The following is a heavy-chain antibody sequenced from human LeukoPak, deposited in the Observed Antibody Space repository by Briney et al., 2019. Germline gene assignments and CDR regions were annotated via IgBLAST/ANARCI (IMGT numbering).Heavy chain of an antibody. CDR1: GYSISSGYY. CDR2: IYHSGST. D-gene: IGHD2-15*01. J-gene: IGHJ3*02. CDR3: AREDIVVVHDAFGI. V-gene: IGHV4-38-2*02. Sequence: SETLSLTCAVSGYSISSGYYWGWIQQPPGKGLEWIGSIYHSGSTYYNPSLKSRVTISVDTSKNQFSPKLSSVTAADTAVYYCAREDIVVVHDAFGIWGQGTMVTVSS.